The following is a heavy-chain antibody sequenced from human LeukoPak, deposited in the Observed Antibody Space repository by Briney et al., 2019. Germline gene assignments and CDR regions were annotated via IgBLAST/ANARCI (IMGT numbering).Heavy chain of an antibody. CDR3: ARDTDLGKPFYFDY. CDR1: GFTFSSYS. CDR2: ISSSSSYI. J-gene: IGHJ4*02. V-gene: IGHV3-21*01. D-gene: IGHD1-14*01. Sequence: GGSLRLSCAAPGFTFSSYSMNWVRQAPGKGLEWVSSISSSSSYIYYADSVKGRFTISRDNAKNSLYLQMNSLRAEDTAVYYCARDTDLGKPFYFDYWGQGTLVTVSS.